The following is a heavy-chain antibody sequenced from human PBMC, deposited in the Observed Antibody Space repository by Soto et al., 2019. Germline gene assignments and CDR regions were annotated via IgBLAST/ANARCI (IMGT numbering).Heavy chain of an antibody. CDR3: VRDGGGAFYPLDL. D-gene: IGHD2-21*02. V-gene: IGHV1-58*01. Sequence: SVKVSCKASGFTFTSSAVQWVRQARGQRLEWIGWIVVGSGNTNYAQKFQERVTITRDMSTSTAYMELTSLAVEDTATYYCVRDGGGAFYPLDLWGQGTMVTVSS. CDR1: GFTFTSSA. CDR2: IVVGSGNT. J-gene: IGHJ5*02.